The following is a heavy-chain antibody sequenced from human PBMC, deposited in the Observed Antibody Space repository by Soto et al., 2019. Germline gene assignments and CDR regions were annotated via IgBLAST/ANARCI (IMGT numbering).Heavy chain of an antibody. CDR2: INPNSGGT. Sequence: ASVKVSCKASGYTFTGYYMHWVRQAPGQGLEWMGWINPNSGGTNYAQKFQGWVTMTRDTSISTAYMELSRLRSDDTAVYYCARDSSSDAVGWFDPWGQGTLVTVSS. V-gene: IGHV1-2*04. CDR3: ARDSSSDAVGWFDP. D-gene: IGHD6-6*01. J-gene: IGHJ5*02. CDR1: GYTFTGYY.